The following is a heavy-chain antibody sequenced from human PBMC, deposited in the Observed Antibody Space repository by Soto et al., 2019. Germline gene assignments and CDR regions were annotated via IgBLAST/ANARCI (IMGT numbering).Heavy chain of an antibody. CDR1: GGSISSSSYY. Sequence: QLQLQESGPGLVKPSETLSLTCTVSGGSISSSSYYWGWIRQPPGKGLEWIGSIYYSGSTYYNPSLKSRVTISVDTSKNQFSLKLSSVTAADTAVYYCARRGSSLLQDAEYFQHWGQGTLVTVSS. CDR2: IYYSGST. D-gene: IGHD6-13*01. CDR3: ARRGSSLLQDAEYFQH. J-gene: IGHJ1*01. V-gene: IGHV4-39*01.